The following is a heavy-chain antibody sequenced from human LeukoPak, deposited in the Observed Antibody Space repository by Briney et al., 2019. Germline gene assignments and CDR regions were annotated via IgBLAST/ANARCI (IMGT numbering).Heavy chain of an antibody. J-gene: IGHJ4*02. Sequence: SETLSLTCTVSGGSISSYYWSWIRQPPGKVLEWIGYIYYSGSTNYNPSLKSRVTMSVDTSKNQFSLKLSSVTAADTAVYYCARGYYDSSGYSIPFDYWGQGTLVTVSS. D-gene: IGHD3-22*01. CDR3: ARGYYDSSGYSIPFDY. V-gene: IGHV4-59*01. CDR1: GGSISSYY. CDR2: IYYSGST.